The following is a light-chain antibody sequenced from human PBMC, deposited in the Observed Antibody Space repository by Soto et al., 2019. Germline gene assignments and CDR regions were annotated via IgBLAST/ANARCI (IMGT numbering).Light chain of an antibody. CDR1: QSVGSL. Sequence: EIVLTQSPATLSVSPGEIATLSFSASQSVGSLLAWYQQKPGQAPRLLIYRASSRATGISGSFSGSGSGTEFTLTITSLQSEDFAVYYCQQYNEWPITFGQGTRLEIK. J-gene: IGKJ5*01. V-gene: IGKV3-15*01. CDR2: RAS. CDR3: QQYNEWPIT.